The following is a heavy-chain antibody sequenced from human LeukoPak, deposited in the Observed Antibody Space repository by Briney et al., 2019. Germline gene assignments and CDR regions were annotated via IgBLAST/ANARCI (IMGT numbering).Heavy chain of an antibody. J-gene: IGHJ4*02. CDR1: GFTFSTSE. Sequence: GGSLRPSCAASGFTFSTSEMNWVRQAAGKGLEWVSKISSSGSTIYLADSVKGRFTISRDNAKNSLYLHMHSLTAEDTAVYYCARAFDYWGQGTLVTVSS. CDR3: ARAFDY. V-gene: IGHV3-48*03. CDR2: ISSSGSTI.